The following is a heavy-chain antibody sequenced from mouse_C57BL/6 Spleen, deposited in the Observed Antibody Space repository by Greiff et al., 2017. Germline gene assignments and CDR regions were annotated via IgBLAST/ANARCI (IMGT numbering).Heavy chain of an antibody. V-gene: IGHV1-69*01. J-gene: IGHJ2*01. CDR2: IDPSDSYT. D-gene: IGHD1-1*01. CDR1: GYTFTSYW. Sequence: QVHVKQPGAELVMPGASVKLSCKASGYTFTSYWMHWVKQRPGQGLEWIGEIDPSDSYTNYNQKFKGKSTLTVDKSSSTAYMQLSSLTSEDSAVYYCARIYYYGKGLDYWGQGTTLTVSS. CDR3: ARIYYYGKGLDY.